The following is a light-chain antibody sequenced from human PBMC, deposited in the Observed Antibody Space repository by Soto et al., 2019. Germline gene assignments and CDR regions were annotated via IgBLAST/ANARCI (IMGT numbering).Light chain of an antibody. V-gene: IGKV3-11*01. Sequence: EIVLTQSPDTVSVSPGERVTLSCRASQNVFSTYLAWYQQKPGQAPRLLIYDASNRATGIPARFSGSGSGTDFTLTISSLEPEDFAVYYCHQRSNWPSFGAGTKGDIK. CDR1: QNVFSTY. CDR2: DAS. CDR3: HQRSNWPS. J-gene: IGKJ3*01.